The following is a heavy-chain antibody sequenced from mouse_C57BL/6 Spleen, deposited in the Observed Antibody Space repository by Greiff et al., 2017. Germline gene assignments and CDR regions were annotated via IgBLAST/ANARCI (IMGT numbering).Heavy chain of an antibody. J-gene: IGHJ3*01. CDR2: ISYDGSN. D-gene: IGHD1-1*01. Sequence: EVKLVESGPGLVKPSQSLSLTCSVTGYSITSGYYWNWIRQFPGNKLEWMGYISYDGSNNYNPSLKNRISITRDTSKNQFFLKLNSVTTEDTATYYCAREGGYYGSSGFAYWGQGTLVTVSA. V-gene: IGHV3-6*01. CDR3: AREGGYYGSSGFAY. CDR1: GYSITSGYY.